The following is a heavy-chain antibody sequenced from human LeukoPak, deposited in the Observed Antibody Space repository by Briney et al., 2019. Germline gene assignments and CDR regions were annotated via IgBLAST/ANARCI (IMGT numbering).Heavy chain of an antibody. D-gene: IGHD6-6*01. CDR3: ASLGGYSSSFFDY. V-gene: IGHV4-39*07. CDR1: GGSISSSSYY. J-gene: IGHJ4*02. Sequence: SETLSLTCTVSGGSISSSSYYWGWIRQPPGKGLEWIGSIYYSGSTYYNPSLKSRVTISVDTSKNQFSLKLSSLTAADTAVYYCASLGGYSSSFFDYWGQGTLVTVSS. CDR2: IYYSGST.